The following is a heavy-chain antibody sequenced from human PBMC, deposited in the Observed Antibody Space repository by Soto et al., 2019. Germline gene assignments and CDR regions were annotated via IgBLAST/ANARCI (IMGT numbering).Heavy chain of an antibody. J-gene: IGHJ4*02. Sequence: PSETLALTCTVSGDSVSNTNYFWSGIRQPPGKGLEWIGYVYYTGTTDYNPSFKSRVTMSIDPSKNQFSLKVNSVTAAATAVYFCARGGIMWTQYFFGSWGQGAPVRVYS. CDR3: ARGGIMWTQYFFGS. D-gene: IGHD5-18*01. V-gene: IGHV4-61*01. CDR2: VYYTGTT. CDR1: GDSVSNTNYF.